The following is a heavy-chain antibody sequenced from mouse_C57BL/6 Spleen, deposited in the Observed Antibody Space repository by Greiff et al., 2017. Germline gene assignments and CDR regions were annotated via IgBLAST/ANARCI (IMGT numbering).Heavy chain of an antibody. J-gene: IGHJ2*01. CDR2: INPSNGGT. Sequence: QVQLKQSGTELVKPGASVKLSCKASGYTFTSYWMHWVKQRPGQGLEWIGNINPSNGGTNYNEKFKSKATLTVDKSSSTAYMQLSSLTSEDSAVYDCARAQGPYGSSLDYWGQGTTLTVSS. V-gene: IGHV1-53*01. D-gene: IGHD1-1*01. CDR1: GYTFTSYW. CDR3: ARAQGPYGSSLDY.